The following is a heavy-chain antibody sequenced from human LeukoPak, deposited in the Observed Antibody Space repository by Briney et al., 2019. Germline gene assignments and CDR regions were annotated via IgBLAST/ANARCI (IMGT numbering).Heavy chain of an antibody. Sequence: SQTLSLTCAISGDSVSSNSAAWNWIRQSPSRGLEWLGRTDYRSRWYNDYAVSLKSRITINPDTSKMQFTRQLNSVTPEDTAVYYCARDFTYYDILTGSMDVWGKGTTVTVSS. D-gene: IGHD3-9*01. CDR1: GDSVSSNSAA. CDR3: ARDFTYYDILTGSMDV. CDR2: TDYRSRWYN. V-gene: IGHV6-1*01. J-gene: IGHJ6*03.